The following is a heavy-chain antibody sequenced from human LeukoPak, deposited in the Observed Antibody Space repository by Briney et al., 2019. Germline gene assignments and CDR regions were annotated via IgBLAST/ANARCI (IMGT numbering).Heavy chain of an antibody. CDR2: IYSSGST. CDR3: ARDRTAVTGFDC. CDR1: GTSISSYY. D-gene: IGHD4-17*01. J-gene: IGHJ4*02. V-gene: IGHV4-59*01. Sequence: PSETLSLTCSVSGTSISSYYWSWIRQPPGKGLEWIGYIYSSGSTNYNPSLKSRVTISVDTSKNQFSLKLSSVTAANTAVYYCARDRTAVTGFDCWGQGTLVTVSS.